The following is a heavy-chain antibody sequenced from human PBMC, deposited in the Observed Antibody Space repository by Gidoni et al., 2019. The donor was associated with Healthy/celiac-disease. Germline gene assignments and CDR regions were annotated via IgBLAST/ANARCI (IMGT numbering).Heavy chain of an antibody. D-gene: IGHD2-15*01. CDR3: AGPRIGKDYYYYLDV. CDR2: NYYSGST. CDR1: GGSISSYY. V-gene: IGHV4-59*01. J-gene: IGHJ6*03. Sequence: QVQLQESGPGLVKPSETLSPTCTVSGGSISSYYWSWIRQPPGKGLEWIGYNYYSGSTNYTPSLKSRATISVDTSKNQFSLMLTSVTAADTAVYYCAGPRIGKDYYYYLDVWGKGTTVTVSS.